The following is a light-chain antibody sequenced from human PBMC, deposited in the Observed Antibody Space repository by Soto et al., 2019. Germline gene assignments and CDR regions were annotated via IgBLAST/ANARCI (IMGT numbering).Light chain of an antibody. CDR1: QNIIRH. CDR2: AAS. Sequence: EIQLTQTPASLSAPAGDGVTITCRASQNIIRHLNWYQHKPGRAPRLLIYAASTLQSGVPSRFTGSGSGTEFTLTITGLQPEDFATYYCQHSYNMPIAFGQGTRLAI. CDR3: QHSYNMPIA. V-gene: IGKV1-39*01. J-gene: IGKJ5*01.